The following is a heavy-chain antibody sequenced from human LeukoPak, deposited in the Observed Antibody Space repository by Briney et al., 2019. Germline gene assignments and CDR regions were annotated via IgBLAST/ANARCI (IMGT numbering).Heavy chain of an antibody. CDR3: AKDGIAAAGTYYYGMDV. J-gene: IGHJ6*02. CDR2: ISYDGSNK. CDR1: GFTFSSYG. V-gene: IGHV3-30*18. Sequence: GGSLRLSCAASGFTFSSYGMHWVRQAPDKGLEWVAVISYDGSNKYYADSVKGRFTISRDNSKNTLYLQMNSLRAEDTAVYYCAKDGIAAAGTYYYGMDVWGQGTTVTVSS. D-gene: IGHD6-13*01.